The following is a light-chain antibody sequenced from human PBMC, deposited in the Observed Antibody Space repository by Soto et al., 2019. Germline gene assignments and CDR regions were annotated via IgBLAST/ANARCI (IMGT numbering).Light chain of an antibody. CDR1: QSISSY. CDR2: AAS. J-gene: IGKJ4*01. V-gene: IGKV1-39*01. Sequence: DIQMTQSPSSLSASVGARVTITCRASQSISSYLNWYQQKPGKAPKLLIYAASSLQSGVPSRFSSSGYGTDFTLTISSLQPEEFATYYCQQSYSTLTFGVGTQVEIK. CDR3: QQSYSTLT.